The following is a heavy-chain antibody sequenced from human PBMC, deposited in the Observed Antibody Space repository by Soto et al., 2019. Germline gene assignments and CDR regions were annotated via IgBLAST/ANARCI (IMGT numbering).Heavy chain of an antibody. CDR2: ISAYNGNT. CDR3: ARDRTGYSSGWYSGHDAFDI. D-gene: IGHD6-19*01. V-gene: IGHV1-18*01. Sequence: QVQLVQSGAEVKKPGASVKVSCKASGYTFTSYGISWVRQAPGQGLEGMGWISAYNGNTNYAQKLQGRVTMTTDTPTSTAYMELRSLRSDDTAVYYCARDRTGYSSGWYSGHDAFDIWGQGTMVTVSS. CDR1: GYTFTSYG. J-gene: IGHJ3*02.